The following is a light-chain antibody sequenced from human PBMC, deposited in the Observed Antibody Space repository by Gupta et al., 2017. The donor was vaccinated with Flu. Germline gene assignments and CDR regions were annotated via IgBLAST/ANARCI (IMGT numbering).Light chain of an antibody. CDR3: QQTDRAPRT. J-gene: IGKJ1*01. V-gene: IGKV1-39*01. CDR2: AGS. CDR1: QTIRSY. Sequence: DIQMTQSPASLSASVGDRVTITCRASQTIRSYLNWYQQRPGKAPKLLIYAGSTFFGGVPSRFSGSGSGTDFTLTITRLLPEDFATYCCQQTDRAPRTFGQGTKVEIK.